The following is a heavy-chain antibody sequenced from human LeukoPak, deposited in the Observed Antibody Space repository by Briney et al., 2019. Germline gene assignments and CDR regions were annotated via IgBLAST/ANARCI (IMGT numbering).Heavy chain of an antibody. Sequence: GGSLRLSCAASGSTFSSYVMSWVRQAPGKGLEWVSALSGGGDSTYYVDSVKGRFTTSRDNSKNTLYLQMNSLRAEDTAVYYCAKGSSSGRPYYFDYWGQGALVTVSS. CDR3: AKGSSSGRPYYFDY. CDR1: GSTFSSYV. CDR2: LSGGGDST. J-gene: IGHJ4*02. V-gene: IGHV3-23*01. D-gene: IGHD6-19*01.